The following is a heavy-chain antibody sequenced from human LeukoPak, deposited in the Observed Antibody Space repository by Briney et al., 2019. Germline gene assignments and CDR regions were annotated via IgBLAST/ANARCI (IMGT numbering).Heavy chain of an antibody. CDR2: ISAYNGNT. J-gene: IGHJ4*02. V-gene: IGHV1-18*01. Sequence: ASVKVSCKASGYTFTSYGISWLRQAPGQGLEWMGWISAYNGNTNYAQKLQGRVTMTTDTSTSTAYMELRSLRPDDTAVYYCAIPPPTLYSSGLFGYWGQGTLVTVSS. D-gene: IGHD6-19*01. CDR3: AIPPPTLYSSGLFGY. CDR1: GYTFTSYG.